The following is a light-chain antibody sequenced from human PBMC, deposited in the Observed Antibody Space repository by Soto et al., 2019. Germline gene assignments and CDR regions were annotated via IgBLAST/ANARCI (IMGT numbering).Light chain of an antibody. CDR1: QSVSSY. CDR3: QQRSNWPLFT. V-gene: IGKV3-11*01. Sequence: EIVLTQSPATLSLSPGERATLSCRASQSVSSYLAWYQQKPGQAPRLLIYDASNRATGIPARFSGSGSGTDFTLIISSLVPEDFAVYYCQQRSNWPLFTFGPGTKVDIK. J-gene: IGKJ3*01. CDR2: DAS.